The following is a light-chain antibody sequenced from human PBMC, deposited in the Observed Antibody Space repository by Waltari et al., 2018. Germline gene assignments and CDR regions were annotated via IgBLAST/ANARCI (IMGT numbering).Light chain of an antibody. CDR3: GTWDISLSGAHGV. CDR2: DNN. CDR1: SSTIGGYY. V-gene: IGLV1-51*01. J-gene: IGLJ2*01. Sequence: QSVLTQPPSVSAAPGQKVTISCSGSSSTIGGYYVSWFQYVPGTAPKLLIYDNNKRPSGIPDRFSGSKSGTSATLGITGLQTGDEADYYCGTWDISLSGAHGVFGGGTKLTVL.